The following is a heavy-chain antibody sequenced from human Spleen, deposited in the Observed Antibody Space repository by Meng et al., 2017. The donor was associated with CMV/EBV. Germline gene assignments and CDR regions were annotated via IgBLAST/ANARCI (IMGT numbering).Heavy chain of an antibody. J-gene: IGHJ4*02. CDR3: ARDFRRGDYGAGY. CDR2: IRYDGSNK. D-gene: IGHD4-17*01. V-gene: IGHV3-30*02. Sequence: GESLKISCAASGFTFSSYGMHWVRQAPGKGLEWVAFIRYDGSNKYYADSVKGRFTISRDNSKNTLYLQMNSLRAEDTAVYYCARDFRRGDYGAGYWGQGTLVTVSS. CDR1: GFTFSSYG.